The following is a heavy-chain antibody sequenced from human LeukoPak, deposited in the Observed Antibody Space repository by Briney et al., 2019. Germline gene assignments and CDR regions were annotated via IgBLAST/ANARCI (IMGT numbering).Heavy chain of an antibody. CDR1: GGTFSSNA. Sequence: SVKVSCKASGGTFSSNAISWVRQAPGQGLEWMGGIIPIFGTANYAQKFQGRVTITADKSTSTAYMELSSLRSEDTAVYYCARGSPQGWRHFDYWGQGTLVTVSS. J-gene: IGHJ4*02. CDR2: IIPIFGTA. V-gene: IGHV1-69*06. CDR3: ARGSPQGWRHFDY. D-gene: IGHD6-19*01.